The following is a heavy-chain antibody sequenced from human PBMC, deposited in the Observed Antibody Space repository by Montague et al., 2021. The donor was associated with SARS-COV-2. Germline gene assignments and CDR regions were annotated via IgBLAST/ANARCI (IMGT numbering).Heavy chain of an antibody. CDR2: INHSGST. J-gene: IGHJ6*02. Sequence: SETLSLTCAVYGGSFNGYYWSWIRQPPGKGLEWIGEINHSGSTNYNPSLKSRVTISVDTSKNKFSLKLSSVTAADTAVYYCARGPVDDNCSGGSCYSRYYYGMDVWGQGTTVTVSS. V-gene: IGHV4-34*01. CDR1: GGSFNGYY. CDR3: ARGPVDDNCSGGSCYSRYYYGMDV. D-gene: IGHD2-15*01.